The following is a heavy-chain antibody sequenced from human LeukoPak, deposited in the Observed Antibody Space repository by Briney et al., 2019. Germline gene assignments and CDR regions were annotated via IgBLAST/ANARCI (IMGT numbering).Heavy chain of an antibody. CDR2: ISSSSSYI. Sequence: GGSLRLSCAASGFTLSSYSMNWVRQAPGKGLEWVSSISSSSSYIYYADSVKGRFTISRDNSKSMLYLQMDGLRAEDTAIYFCTKDVQVGPTRGFFDFWGQGTLVTVSS. CDR1: GFTLSSYS. V-gene: IGHV3-21*04. J-gene: IGHJ4*03. CDR3: TKDVQVGPTRGFFDF. D-gene: IGHD1-26*01.